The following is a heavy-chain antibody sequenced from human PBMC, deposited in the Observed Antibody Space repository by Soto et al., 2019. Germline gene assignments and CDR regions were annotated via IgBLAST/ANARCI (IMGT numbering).Heavy chain of an antibody. J-gene: IGHJ6*02. CDR2: IFYTGIT. D-gene: IGHD3-22*01. CDR3: ARRGFGLFYYGTSGSPDFYYYKMDV. Sequence: SETLSLTCTVSGGSISSYYWSWIRQTPGKGLEWIGHIFYTGITKYNSSLRSRVTISLDTSKTQFSLTLKSVTAADTAVYYCARRGFGLFYYGTSGSPDFYYYKMDVWGQGTTVTVSS. V-gene: IGHV4-59*08. CDR1: GGSISSYY.